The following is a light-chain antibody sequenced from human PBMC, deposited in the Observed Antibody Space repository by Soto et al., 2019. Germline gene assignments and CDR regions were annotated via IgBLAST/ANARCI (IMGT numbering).Light chain of an antibody. CDR3: SSYTRSARV. Sequence: QSALIQPASVSGSPGQSITISCTGTSSDVGGYNFVSWYQQHPGKAPKLMIYDVSNRPSGVSDRFSGSKSSNTASLTISGLQAEDEADYYCSSYTRSARVFGTGTKVTVL. J-gene: IGLJ1*01. CDR1: SSDVGGYNF. V-gene: IGLV2-14*01. CDR2: DVS.